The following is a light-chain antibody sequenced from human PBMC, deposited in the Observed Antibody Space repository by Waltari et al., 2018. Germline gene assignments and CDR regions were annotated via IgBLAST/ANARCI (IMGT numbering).Light chain of an antibody. Sequence: DILLTQAPLPLSATPGQPPSISCTPSQGLLHRDEKTYSYWYLQKPGQPPQLLIYEVSNRFGGVSDRFSGSGSGTDFTLKISQVEAEDVGDYYCMQTIQLPYTFGQGTKLEIK. J-gene: IGKJ2*01. CDR3: MQTIQLPYT. CDR2: EVS. V-gene: IGKV2D-29*01. CDR1: QGLLHRDEKTY.